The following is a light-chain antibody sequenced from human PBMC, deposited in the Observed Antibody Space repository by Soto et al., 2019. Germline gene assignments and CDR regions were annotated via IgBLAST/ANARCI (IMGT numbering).Light chain of an antibody. Sequence: DIQVTQSPSFLSASVGDRVTITCRASQGISNYLAWYQQKPARAPKLLIYTASTLHSGVPSRFSGSGSGTEFTLTISSLQPEDFATYYCQQFNNYPRTFGQGTKVDIK. V-gene: IGKV1-9*01. CDR2: TAS. CDR1: QGISNY. J-gene: IGKJ2*01. CDR3: QQFNNYPRT.